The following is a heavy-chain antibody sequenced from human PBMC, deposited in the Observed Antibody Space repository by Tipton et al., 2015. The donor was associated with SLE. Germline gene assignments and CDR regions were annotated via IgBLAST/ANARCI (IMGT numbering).Heavy chain of an antibody. CDR1: GFTFSSYN. Sequence: SLRLSCVASGFTFSSYNMNWVRQAPGKGLEWVSAISARSSYIYYADSVKGRFTISRDNAKNSLYLQMNSLRAEDTAIYYCATNPQGADYFFDHWGQGTLVTVSS. CDR2: ISARSSYI. CDR3: ATNPQGADYFFDH. D-gene: IGHD2-21*02. J-gene: IGHJ4*02. V-gene: IGHV3-21*03.